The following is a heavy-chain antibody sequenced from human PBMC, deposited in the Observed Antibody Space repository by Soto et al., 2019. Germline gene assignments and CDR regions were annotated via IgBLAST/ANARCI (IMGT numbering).Heavy chain of an antibody. Sequence: PGGSLRLSCVASGFTFSSYAMSWVRQAPGKGLEWVSSIGAGGFTTYHADSVKGRFTISRDNSKNTLYLQMNSLRAEDTALYYCAAYFFGSGSSRGPFEYWGQGTLVTVSS. D-gene: IGHD3-10*01. CDR3: AAYFFGSGSSRGPFEY. CDR1: GFTFSSYA. V-gene: IGHV3-23*01. CDR2: IGAGGFTT. J-gene: IGHJ4*02.